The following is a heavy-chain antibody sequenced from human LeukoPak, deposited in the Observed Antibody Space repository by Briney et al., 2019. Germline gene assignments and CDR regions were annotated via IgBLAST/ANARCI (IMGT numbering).Heavy chain of an antibody. CDR1: GFTFSSYS. CDR3: ARERQWLPYDAFDI. CDR2: ISSSSSYI. Sequence: PGGSLRLSCAASGFTFSSYSMNWVRQAPGKGLEWVSSISSSSSYIYYADSVKGRFTISRDNAKNSLYLQMNSLRAEDTAVYYCARERQWLPYDAFDIWGQGTMVTVSS. D-gene: IGHD6-19*01. V-gene: IGHV3-21*01. J-gene: IGHJ3*02.